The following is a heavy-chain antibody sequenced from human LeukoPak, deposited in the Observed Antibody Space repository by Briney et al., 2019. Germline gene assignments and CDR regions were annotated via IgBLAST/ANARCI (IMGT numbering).Heavy chain of an antibody. J-gene: IGHJ6*02. CDR1: GYTFTSYD. V-gene: IGHV1-8*01. Sequence: ASVKVSCKASGYTFTSYDINWVRQATGQGLEWMGWMNPNSGNTGYAQKFQGRVTMTRNTSISTAYMELSSLRSEDTAVYYCARAGGWPPFYYYYGMDVWGQGTTVTVSS. CDR2: MNPNSGNT. CDR3: ARAGGWPPFYYYYGMDV. D-gene: IGHD6-19*01.